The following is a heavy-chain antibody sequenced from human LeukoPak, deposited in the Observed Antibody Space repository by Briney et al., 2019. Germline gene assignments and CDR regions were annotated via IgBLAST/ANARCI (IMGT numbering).Heavy chain of an antibody. CDR2: VNPSGGST. CDR3: ARDQSSGAYCGGDCYFFY. D-gene: IGHD2-21*02. CDR1: GYTFTSYY. V-gene: IGHV1-46*01. Sequence: ASVKVSCKASGYTFTSYYMHWVRQAPGQGLEWMGIVNPSGGSTSYAQKFQGRVTMTRDMSTSTVYMELSSLRSEDTAVYYCARDQSSGAYCGGDCYFFYWGQGTLVTVSS. J-gene: IGHJ4*02.